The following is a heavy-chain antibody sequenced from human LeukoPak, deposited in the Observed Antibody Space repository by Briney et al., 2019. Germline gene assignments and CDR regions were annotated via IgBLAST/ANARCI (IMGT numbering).Heavy chain of an antibody. V-gene: IGHV4-31*03. D-gene: IGHD3-22*01. CDR2: IYYSGTT. Sequence: SQTLSLTCTVSGGSISSGGYYWSWIRQHPGKGLEWIGYIYYSGTTYYNPSLKSRVTISLDTSKNQFSLNLSSVTAADTAVYYCARVLGGARSSGYSISHFDYWGQGTLVTVSS. CDR3: ARVLGGARSSGYSISHFDY. J-gene: IGHJ4*02. CDR1: GGSISSGGYY.